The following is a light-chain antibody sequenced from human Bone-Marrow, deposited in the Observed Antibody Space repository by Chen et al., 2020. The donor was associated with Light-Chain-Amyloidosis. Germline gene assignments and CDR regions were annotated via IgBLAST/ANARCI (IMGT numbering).Light chain of an antibody. Sequence: QSALTQPASVCGSPGQSITISCTGHSSDVGGDNHVSWYQQHPDKAPKLMIYEVTNRPTWVPNRFSGSRSDNTASLTISGLQTEGEADYFCSSYTITNTLVFGRGTRVTVL. V-gene: IGLV2-14*01. CDR2: EVT. CDR1: SSDVGGDNH. J-gene: IGLJ1*01. CDR3: SSYTITNTLV.